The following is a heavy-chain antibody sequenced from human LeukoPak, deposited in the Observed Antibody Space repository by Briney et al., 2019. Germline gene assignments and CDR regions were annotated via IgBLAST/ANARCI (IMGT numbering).Heavy chain of an antibody. V-gene: IGHV4-34*01. D-gene: IGHD2-2*01. Sequence: SETLSLTCAVYGGSFSGYYWRWIRQHPGKGLEWIGEINHSGSTNYNPSLKSRVTISVDTSKNQFSLKLSSVTAADTAVYYCARGIVVVPAAPGLRTTYFDYWGQGTLVTVSS. CDR1: GGSFSGYY. CDR2: INHSGST. J-gene: IGHJ4*02. CDR3: ARGIVVVPAAPGLRTTYFDY.